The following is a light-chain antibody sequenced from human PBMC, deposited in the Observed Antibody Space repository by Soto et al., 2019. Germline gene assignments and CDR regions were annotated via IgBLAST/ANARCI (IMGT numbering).Light chain of an antibody. CDR1: QSVSNNY. Sequence: EIVLTQSPGTLSLSPGERATLSCRTSQSVSNNYLAWYQQKPGQTPRLLIYAASSRATGVPDRFSGSGSGTYFTLTVSRLEPEDFAVFYWQQYGNSPFTFGPGTKVEIK. CDR3: QQYGNSPFT. J-gene: IGKJ2*01. CDR2: AAS. V-gene: IGKV3-20*01.